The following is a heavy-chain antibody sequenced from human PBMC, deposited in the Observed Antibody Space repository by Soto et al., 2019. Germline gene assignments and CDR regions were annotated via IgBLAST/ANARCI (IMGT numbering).Heavy chain of an antibody. Sequence: ASVKVSCKASGYTFTSYGISWVRQAPGQGLEWMGWISAYNGNTNYAQKLQGRVTMTTDTSTSTAYMELRSLRSDDTAVYYCARALMYYDFWSGYKYYYGMDVWGPGTTVTVSS. CDR3: ARALMYYDFWSGYKYYYGMDV. J-gene: IGHJ6*02. V-gene: IGHV1-18*04. D-gene: IGHD3-3*01. CDR2: ISAYNGNT. CDR1: GYTFTSYG.